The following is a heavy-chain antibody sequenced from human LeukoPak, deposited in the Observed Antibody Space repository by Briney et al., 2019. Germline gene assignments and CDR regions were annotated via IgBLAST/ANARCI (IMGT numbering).Heavy chain of an antibody. J-gene: IGHJ4*02. CDR1: GFTFSSYD. D-gene: IGHD5-12*01. CDR2: IRRSGENT. CDR3: ARGPSGYHNT. Sequence: PGGSLRLSCAASGFTFSSYDMSWVRQAPGRGLEWVSSIRRSGENTYYVDAVKGRFTISRDNSKNTLYLQMNSLRAEDTAVYYCARGPSGYHNTGGQGTLVTVSS. V-gene: IGHV3-23*01.